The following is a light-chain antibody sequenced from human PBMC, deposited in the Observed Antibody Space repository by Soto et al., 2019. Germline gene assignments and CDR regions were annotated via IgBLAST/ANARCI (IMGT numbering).Light chain of an antibody. V-gene: IGKV1-9*01. CDR2: AAS. J-gene: IGKJ4*02. CDR1: QGISSY. Sequence: DIQLTQSPSFLSASVGDRVTITCRASQGISSYLAWYQQKPGKAPKLVIYAASTLQSGVPSRFSGSGSGTEFTLTISSLQPEDFEVYYCQQLNFYPLTFGGGTKVEI. CDR3: QQLNFYPLT.